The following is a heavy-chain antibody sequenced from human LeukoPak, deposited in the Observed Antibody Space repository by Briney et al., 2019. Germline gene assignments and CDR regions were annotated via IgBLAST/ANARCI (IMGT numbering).Heavy chain of an antibody. CDR1: GYTFTSYY. Sequence: ASVKVSCKASGYTFTSYYMHWVRQAPGQGLEWMGWMNPNSGNTGYAQKFQGRVTMTRNTSISTAYMELSSLRSEDTAVYYCARGQYYGSGSYFGWDYWGQGTLVTVSS. V-gene: IGHV1-8*02. CDR2: MNPNSGNT. CDR3: ARGQYYGSGSYFGWDY. D-gene: IGHD3-10*01. J-gene: IGHJ4*02.